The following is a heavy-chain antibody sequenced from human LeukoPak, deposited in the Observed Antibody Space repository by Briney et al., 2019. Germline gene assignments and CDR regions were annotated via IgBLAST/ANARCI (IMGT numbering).Heavy chain of an antibody. CDR3: AKDRLPEYYYSGSWYYFDY. Sequence: PGGSLRLSCAASGFTFSSYGMHWVRQAPGKGLEWVAVIWYDGSNKYYADSVKGRFTISRDNSKNTLYLQMNSLRAEDTAVYYCAKDRLPEYYYSGSWYYFDYWGQGTLVTVSS. D-gene: IGHD6-13*01. CDR2: IWYDGSNK. CDR1: GFTFSSYG. V-gene: IGHV3-33*06. J-gene: IGHJ4*02.